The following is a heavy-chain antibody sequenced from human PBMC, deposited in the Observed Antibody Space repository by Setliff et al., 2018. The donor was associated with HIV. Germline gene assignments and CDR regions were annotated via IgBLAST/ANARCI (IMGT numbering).Heavy chain of an antibody. CDR1: GGSFSTYY. V-gene: IGHV4-4*07. J-gene: IGHJ3*01. D-gene: IGHD3-22*01. CDR2: VHSTGTT. CDR3: ARARITMTGGRLEPYAFDR. Sequence: SETLSLTCTVPGGSFSTYYWSWIRQPAGEGLEYVGRVHSTGTTIYNPSLKSRVTMSVDTSKNQLSLKLRSVTAADTAVYYCARARITMTGGRLEPYAFDRWGQGTKVTVSS.